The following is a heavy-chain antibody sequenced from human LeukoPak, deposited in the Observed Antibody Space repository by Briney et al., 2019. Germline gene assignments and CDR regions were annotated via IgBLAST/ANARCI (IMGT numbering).Heavy chain of an antibody. Sequence: SETLSLTCTVSGGSISGSSYYWGWIRQPPGKGLEWIGSIYDSGITYYNPSLKSRVIISVDTSKNQFSLKLSSATAADTAVYYCASSNNYVWFDPWGQGALVTVSP. J-gene: IGHJ5*02. D-gene: IGHD4-11*01. CDR3: ASSNNYVWFDP. CDR2: IYDSGIT. CDR1: GGSISGSSYY. V-gene: IGHV4-39*01.